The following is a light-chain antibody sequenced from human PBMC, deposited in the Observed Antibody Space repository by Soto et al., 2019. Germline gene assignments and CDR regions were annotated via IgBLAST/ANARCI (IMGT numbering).Light chain of an antibody. Sequence: DIQMTQSPSTLSSSVGDRVTITCRASQSFRSWLAWYQQKPGRAPKFLIYDSSSLESGVPSRFSGSGSGTEFTLTISNLQPDDFAPYYCQQYDNYPLTFGGGTKVEI. CDR1: QSFRSW. CDR2: DSS. V-gene: IGKV1-5*01. CDR3: QQYDNYPLT. J-gene: IGKJ4*01.